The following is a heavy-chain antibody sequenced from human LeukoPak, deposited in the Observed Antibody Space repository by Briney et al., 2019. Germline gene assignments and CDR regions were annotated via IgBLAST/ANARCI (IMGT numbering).Heavy chain of an antibody. CDR2: IYSGGST. V-gene: IGHV3-66*01. D-gene: IGHD4-17*01. CDR1: GFTFSTYA. Sequence: GGSLRLSCAASGFTFSTYAMNWVRQAPGKGLEWVSVIYSGGSTYYADSVKGRFTISRDNSKNTLYLQMNSLRAEDTAVYYCARDVYGDYVTWGQGTLVTVSS. CDR3: ARDVYGDYVT. J-gene: IGHJ4*02.